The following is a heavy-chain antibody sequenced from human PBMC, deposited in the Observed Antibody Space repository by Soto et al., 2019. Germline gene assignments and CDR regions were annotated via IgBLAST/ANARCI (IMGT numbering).Heavy chain of an antibody. Sequence: GGSLRLSCAASGFTFSSYSMNWVRQAPGKGLEWVSSISSSSSYIYYADSVKGRFTISRDNAKNSLYLQMNGLRAEDTAVYYCARDPRYCSSTSCYAAGWFDPWGQGTLVTVSS. J-gene: IGHJ5*02. CDR1: GFTFSSYS. CDR2: ISSSSSYI. CDR3: ARDPRYCSSTSCYAAGWFDP. V-gene: IGHV3-21*01. D-gene: IGHD2-2*01.